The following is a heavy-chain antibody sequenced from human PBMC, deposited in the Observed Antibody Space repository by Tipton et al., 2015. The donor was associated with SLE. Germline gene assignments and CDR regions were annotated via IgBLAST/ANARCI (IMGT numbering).Heavy chain of an antibody. D-gene: IGHD2-2*01. Sequence: TLSLTCAVYGGSFSGSYWSWIRQSPGKGLEWIGEVFPGGPTNYNPSLKSRVIVSVDTSRTQFSLRLSSVAAADTAVYFCARGQAPAFTSRWHYIQYGVDVWGQETTVTVSS. J-gene: IGHJ6*02. CDR1: GGSFSGSY. CDR3: ARGQAPAFTSRWHYIQYGVDV. V-gene: IGHV4-34*01. CDR2: VFPGGPT.